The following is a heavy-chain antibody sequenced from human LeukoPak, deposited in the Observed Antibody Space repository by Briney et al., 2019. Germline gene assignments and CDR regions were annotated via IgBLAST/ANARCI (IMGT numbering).Heavy chain of an antibody. D-gene: IGHD6-19*01. CDR2: ISSSSSYI. CDR1: GFTFSSYS. V-gene: IGHV3-21*01. CDR3: AKEQLAAFDY. Sequence: PGGSLRLSCAASGFTFSSYSVNWVRQAPGKGLEWVSSISSSSSYIYYADSVKGRFTISRDNAKNSLYLQMNSLRAEDTAVYYCAKEQLAAFDYWGQGTLVTVSS. J-gene: IGHJ4*02.